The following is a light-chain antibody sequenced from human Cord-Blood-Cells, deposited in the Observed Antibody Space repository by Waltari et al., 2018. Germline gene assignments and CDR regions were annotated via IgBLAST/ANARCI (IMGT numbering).Light chain of an antibody. CDR1: QSLLHSNGYNY. CDR3: MQALQTWT. J-gene: IGKJ1*01. Sequence: VMTQSPLSLPVTPGETASISCRSSQSLLHSNGYNYLDWYLQKPGQSPQLLIYLGSNRASGVPDRFSGSGSGTDFTLKISRVEAEDVGVYYCMQALQTWTFGQGTKVEIK. CDR2: LGS. V-gene: IGKV2-28*01.